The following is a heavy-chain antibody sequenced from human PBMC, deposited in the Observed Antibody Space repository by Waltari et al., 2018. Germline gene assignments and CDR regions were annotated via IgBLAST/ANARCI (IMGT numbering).Heavy chain of an antibody. J-gene: IGHJ6*03. V-gene: IGHV3-11*04. Sequence: QVQLVESGGDLVKPGGSLRLSCAASGFTISDYYMSWIRQAPGKGLEWLSYINRASGTKYYAALLQGRFTISRDNPKNSRYLQMNSLGADDAAVYFCARLSGTPTSGSGNYYYYYYMDVWGKGTTVTVSS. CDR3: ARLSGTPTSGSGNYYYYYYMDV. D-gene: IGHD3-10*01. CDR2: INRASGTK. CDR1: GFTISDYY.